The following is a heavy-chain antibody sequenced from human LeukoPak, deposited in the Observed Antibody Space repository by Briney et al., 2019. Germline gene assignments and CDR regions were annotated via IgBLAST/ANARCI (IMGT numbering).Heavy chain of an antibody. CDR2: IYYSGST. J-gene: IGHJ4*02. D-gene: IGHD4-11*01. CDR3: ASASTVTRLYYFDY. V-gene: IGHV4-39*01. CDR1: GGSISSGSYY. Sequence: SETLTLTCTVSGGSISSGSYYWGWIPQAPGKGLEWIGSIYYSGSTYYNPSLKSRVTISVDTSKNQFSRKLSSVTAADTAVYYCASASTVTRLYYFDYWGEGTLVTVSS.